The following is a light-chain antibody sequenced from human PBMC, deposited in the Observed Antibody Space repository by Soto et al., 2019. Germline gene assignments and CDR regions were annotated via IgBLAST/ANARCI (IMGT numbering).Light chain of an antibody. CDR2: GAS. J-gene: IGKJ2*01. CDR1: QSVSSSY. Sequence: EIVLTQSPGTLSLSPGERATLSCRASQSVSSSYLAWYQQKPGQAPRLLIYGASSRATGIPDRFSGSGSGTDFTLTISRLEPEDFAVYYCQQYGSPPPYTFGQGTKREIK. CDR3: QQYGSPPPYT. V-gene: IGKV3-20*01.